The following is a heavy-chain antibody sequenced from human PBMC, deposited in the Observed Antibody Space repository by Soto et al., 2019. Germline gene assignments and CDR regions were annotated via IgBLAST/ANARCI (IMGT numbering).Heavy chain of an antibody. J-gene: IGHJ4*02. CDR3: TKISVAGTIFDY. V-gene: IGHV4-59*01. Sequence: PSETLSLTCTVSGGSISNYYWNWIRQPPGKGLEWIGYIHYTGTTNYNPSLKSRVTISVDTSKNQFSLKLTSVTAADTAVYFCTKISVAGTIFDYWGQGALVTVSS. CDR2: IHYTGTT. D-gene: IGHD6-19*01. CDR1: GGSISNYY.